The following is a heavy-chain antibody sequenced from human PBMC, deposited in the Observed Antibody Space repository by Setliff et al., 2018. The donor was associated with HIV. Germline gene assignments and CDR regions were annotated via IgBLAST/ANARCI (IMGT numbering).Heavy chain of an antibody. CDR1: GFALNGYT. D-gene: IGHD1-26*01. V-gene: IGHV3-23*05. CDR3: TKGPWDEPHAFNV. Sequence: RLSCAASGFALNGYTMSWVRQAPGKGLEWVSAIENSDTIYHADSVKGRFTASRDNSKSTVYLQMDSLRAEDTAVYFCTKGPWDEPHAFNVWGQGTVVTVS. CDR2: IENSDTI. J-gene: IGHJ3*01.